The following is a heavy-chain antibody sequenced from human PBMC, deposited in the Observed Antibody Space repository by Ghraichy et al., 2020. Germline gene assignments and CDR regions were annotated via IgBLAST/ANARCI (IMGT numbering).Heavy chain of an antibody. CDR2: IKSKTDGGTT. D-gene: IGHD2-15*01. V-gene: IGHV3-15*01. CDR3: TTDGSCSGGSCQPNYYYYGMDV. Sequence: GGSLRLSCAASGFTFSNAWMSWVRQAPGKGLEWVGRIKSKTDGGTTDYAAPGKGRFTISRDDSKNTLYLQMNSLKTEDTAVYYCTTDGSCSGGSCQPNYYYYGMDVWGQGTTVTVSS. J-gene: IGHJ6*02. CDR1: GFTFSNAW.